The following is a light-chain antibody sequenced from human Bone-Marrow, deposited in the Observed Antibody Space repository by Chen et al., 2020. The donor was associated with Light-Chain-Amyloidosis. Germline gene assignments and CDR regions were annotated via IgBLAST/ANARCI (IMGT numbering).Light chain of an antibody. CDR1: QTSISNY. J-gene: IGKJ4*01. CDR2: GSS. V-gene: IGKV3-20*01. Sequence: EIVLTQSPGTLSLSPGEGANLSCRASQTSISNYLIWYQQKFGQAPRLLIYGSSSRATGIPDRFTGSGSGTDFTLTINRLEPEDFAMYYCQQYGTSPLTFGGGTKVEIK. CDR3: QQYGTSPLT.